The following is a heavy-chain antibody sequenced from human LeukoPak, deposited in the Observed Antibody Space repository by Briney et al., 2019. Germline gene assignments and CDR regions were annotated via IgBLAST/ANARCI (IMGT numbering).Heavy chain of an antibody. CDR3: GKGRRSIQVWGTKFDY. J-gene: IGHJ4*02. Sequence: PGGSLRLSCAASGFTFSSYAMSWVRQAPGKGLEWVSVISGSGGSTYYADSVKGRSTIFRDNSKNTLYLQMNSLRAEDTAVYYCGKGRRSIQVWGTKFDYWGQGTLVTVSS. V-gene: IGHV3-23*01. CDR1: GFTFSSYA. D-gene: IGHD3-16*01. CDR2: ISGSGGST.